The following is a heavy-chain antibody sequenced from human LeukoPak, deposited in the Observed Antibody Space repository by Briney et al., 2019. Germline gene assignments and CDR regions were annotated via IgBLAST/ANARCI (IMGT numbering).Heavy chain of an antibody. D-gene: IGHD3-22*01. CDR1: GFTFDDYA. V-gene: IGHV3-9*01. CDR2: ISWNSGSI. CDR3: AKDTWPLLSSSGNWFDP. Sequence: GGSLRLSCAASGFTFDDYAMHWVRQAPGKGLEWVSGISWNSGSIGYADSVKGRFTISRDNAKNSLYLQMNSLRAEDTALYYCAKDTWPLLSSSGNWFDPWGQGTLVTVSS. J-gene: IGHJ5*02.